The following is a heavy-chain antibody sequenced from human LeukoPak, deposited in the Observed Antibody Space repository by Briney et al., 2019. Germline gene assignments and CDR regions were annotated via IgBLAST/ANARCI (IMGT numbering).Heavy chain of an antibody. V-gene: IGHV3-21*01. CDR1: GFSFSTYY. CDR3: VRESHGSFAY. J-gene: IGHJ4*02. Sequence: GGSLRLSCAASGFSFSTYYVNWVRQAPGKGLKWVSCISSSSTYIYYSDSVRGRFTISRANTKNSLYLKRNSLRAEATAVQSFVRESHGSFAYWGQGSLVTVSS. CDR2: ISSSSTYI.